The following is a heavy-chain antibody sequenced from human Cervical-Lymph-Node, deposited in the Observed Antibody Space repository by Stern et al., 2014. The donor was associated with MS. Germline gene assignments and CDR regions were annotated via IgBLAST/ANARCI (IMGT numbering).Heavy chain of an antibody. CDR3: ARDYASLDWRGQYYFDY. V-gene: IGHV7-4-1*02. D-gene: IGHD2-21*01. J-gene: IGHJ4*02. Sequence: VPLVESGSELKKPGSSVKVSCMTSGYTFTDYALNWVRKAPGQGLDWMGWLNTNTGTPTYAQGFTGRVVISSDTSGSHAYLQISSLKAEDTALYFCARDYASLDWRGQYYFDYWGQGTLVTVSS. CDR2: LNTNTGTP. CDR1: GYTFTDYA.